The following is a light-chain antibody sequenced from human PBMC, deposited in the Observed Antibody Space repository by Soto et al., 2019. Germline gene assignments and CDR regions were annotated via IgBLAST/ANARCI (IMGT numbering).Light chain of an antibody. CDR2: KAS. V-gene: IGKV1-5*03. J-gene: IGKJ1*01. CDR1: QSVNSW. Sequence: DIQMTQSPSTLSASVGDRVTITCRASQSVNSWLAWYQQKPGKAPKLLIYKASSLESGVPSRFSGSGSGTEFTLTISSLQPDDFATDYCQQYTTYFRTFGQGTKVEI. CDR3: QQYTTYFRT.